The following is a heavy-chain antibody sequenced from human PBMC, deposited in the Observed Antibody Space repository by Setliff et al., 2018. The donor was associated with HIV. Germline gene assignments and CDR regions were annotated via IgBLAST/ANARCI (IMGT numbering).Heavy chain of an antibody. CDR3: ARDRSSGWSFYYGMDV. Sequence: GASVKVSCKASGYTFTNYYIHWVRQAPGQGLEWMGIINPSGGSTTYAQKFQGRVTMTRDTSTSTVYMELSSLTSDDTAVYYCARDRSSGWSFYYGMDVWGQGTTVTVSS. D-gene: IGHD6-19*01. CDR2: INPSGGST. CDR1: GYTFTNYY. V-gene: IGHV1-46*01. J-gene: IGHJ6*02.